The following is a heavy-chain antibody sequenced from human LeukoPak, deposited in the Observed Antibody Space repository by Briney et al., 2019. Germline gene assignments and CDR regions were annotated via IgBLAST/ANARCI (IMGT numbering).Heavy chain of an antibody. V-gene: IGHV1-69*04. CDR1: GGTFSSYA. J-gene: IGHJ5*02. Sequence: SVKVSCKASGGTFSSYAISWVRQAPGQGLEWMGRIIPILGIANYAQKFQGRVTITADKSTGTAYMELSSLRSEDTAVYYCASVLSGIAVAGSFDPWGQGTLVTVSS. CDR3: ASVLSGIAVAGSFDP. D-gene: IGHD6-19*01. CDR2: IIPILGIA.